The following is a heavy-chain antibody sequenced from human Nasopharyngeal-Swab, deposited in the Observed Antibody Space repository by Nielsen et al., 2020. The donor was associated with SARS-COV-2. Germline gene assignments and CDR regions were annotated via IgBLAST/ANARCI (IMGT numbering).Heavy chain of an antibody. CDR1: GFTFSSYW. J-gene: IGHJ6*03. CDR2: IWYDGSNK. D-gene: IGHD3-10*01. V-gene: IGHV3-33*08. CDR3: ARDPIQRITMVRGVTRLNYYYMDV. Sequence: GGSLRLSCAASGFTFSSYWMHWVRQAPGKGLEWVAVIWYDGSNKYYADSVKGRFTISRDNSKNTLYLQMNSLRAEDTAVYYCARDPIQRITMVRGVTRLNYYYMDVWGKGTTVTVSS.